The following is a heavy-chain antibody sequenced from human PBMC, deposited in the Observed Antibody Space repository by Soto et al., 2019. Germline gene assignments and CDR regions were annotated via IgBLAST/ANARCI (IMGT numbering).Heavy chain of an antibody. CDR2: ISNDGSNK. J-gene: IGHJ6*02. CDR1: GFTFRSYG. Sequence: QVQLVESGGGVVQPGTSLRLSCAASGFTFRSYGMHWVRQAPGKGLEWLAVISNDGSNKYLADSVKGRLALSRDNSRNTLYLQINSLRVEDTAVYYCGKDTLDCSGGDCPLCYYYGMDVWGQGTTVTVSS. V-gene: IGHV3-30*18. D-gene: IGHD2-15*01. CDR3: GKDTLDCSGGDCPLCYYYGMDV.